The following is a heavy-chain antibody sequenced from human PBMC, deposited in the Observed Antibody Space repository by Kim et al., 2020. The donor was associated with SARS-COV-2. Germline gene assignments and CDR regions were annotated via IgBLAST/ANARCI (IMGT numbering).Heavy chain of an antibody. D-gene: IGHD3-10*01. CDR2: IRSKAYGGTT. CDR1: GFTFGDYA. J-gene: IGHJ6*02. CDR3: TSLLLWFGESDYYYGMDV. V-gene: IGHV3-49*03. Sequence: GGSLRLSCTASGFTFGDYAMSWFRQAPGKGLEWVGFIRSKAYGGTTEYAASVKGRFTISRDDSKSIAYLQMNSLKTEDTAVYYCTSLLLWFGESDYYYGMDVWGQGTTVTVSS.